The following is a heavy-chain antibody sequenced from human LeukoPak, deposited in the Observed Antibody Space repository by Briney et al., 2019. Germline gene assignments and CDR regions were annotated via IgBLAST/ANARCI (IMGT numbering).Heavy chain of an antibody. CDR1: GGSVSSNY. CDR2: IYYSGTT. Sequence: PSETLSLTCTVSGGSVSSNYWSWIRQPPGKGLEWIGYIYYSGTTTYNPSLESRFTISVDTSKNQFSLRLSSVTAADTAVYYCARRARGSSGWYSYFDYWGQGTLVTVSS. J-gene: IGHJ4*02. D-gene: IGHD6-19*01. V-gene: IGHV4-59*02. CDR3: ARRARGSSGWYSYFDY.